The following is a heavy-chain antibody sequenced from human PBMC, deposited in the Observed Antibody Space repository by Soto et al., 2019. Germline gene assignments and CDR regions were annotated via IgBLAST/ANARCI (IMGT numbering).Heavy chain of an antibody. Sequence: QVQLVPSGAEVKRSGASVRISCKSSGYTFNRHDINWVRQATGQGPEWIGWMNPNSGNTGYAQKFQGRVTMNRDSSITTAYMDLSSLTSEDTAIYYCAREGLFGSIQYNTFDIWGQGTMVSVSS. CDR2: MNPNSGNT. V-gene: IGHV1-8*01. J-gene: IGHJ3*02. D-gene: IGHD3-3*01. CDR3: AREGLFGSIQYNTFDI. CDR1: GYTFNRHD.